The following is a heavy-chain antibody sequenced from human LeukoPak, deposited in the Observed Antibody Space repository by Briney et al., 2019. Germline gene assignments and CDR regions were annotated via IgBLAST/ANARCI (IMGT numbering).Heavy chain of an antibody. CDR1: GFTFSTYN. Sequence: SGGSLRLSCAASGFTFSTYNMNWVRQAPGKGLEWVSYISSSGSTIYYADSVKGRFTISRDNAKNSLYLQMNSLRAVDTALYYCAKDIAVELSAAFDIWGQGTMVTVSS. D-gene: IGHD6-19*01. CDR2: ISSSGSTI. CDR3: AKDIAVELSAAFDI. V-gene: IGHV3-48*04. J-gene: IGHJ3*02.